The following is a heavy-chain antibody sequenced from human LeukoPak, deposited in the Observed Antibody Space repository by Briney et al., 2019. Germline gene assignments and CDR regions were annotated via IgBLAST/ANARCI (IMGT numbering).Heavy chain of an antibody. CDR3: ARRASGSYPDYFDS. CDR2: IHYSGST. V-gene: IGHV4-59*08. Sequence: PSDTLSLTCTISGGSSSSYYWSWIRQPPGEGLEGIGYIHYSGSTNYNPSLKSRATISLDPSKNQVSLKMTSVTAADTAVYYCARRASGSYPDYFDSWGQGTLVTVSS. J-gene: IGHJ4*02. CDR1: GGSSSSYY. D-gene: IGHD1-26*01.